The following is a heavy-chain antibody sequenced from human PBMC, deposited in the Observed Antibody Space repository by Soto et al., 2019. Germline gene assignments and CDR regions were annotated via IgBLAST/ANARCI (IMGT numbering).Heavy chain of an antibody. CDR3: ASEFDESASYFDS. Sequence: PGGSLRLSCAASGFFFSTYGMHWVRQAPGKGLEGVALIWSHGGAERYADSVRGRLTISRDNSKNTMYLQMNSLRAEDTAVYYCASEFDESASYFDSWGPGVLVTVSS. CDR2: IWSHGGAE. V-gene: IGHV3-33*01. CDR1: GFFFSTYG. D-gene: IGHD3-16*01. J-gene: IGHJ4*02.